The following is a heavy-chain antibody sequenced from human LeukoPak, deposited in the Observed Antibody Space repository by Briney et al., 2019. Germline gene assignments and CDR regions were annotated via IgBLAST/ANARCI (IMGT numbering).Heavy chain of an antibody. CDR2: ISSSSTTI. Sequence: SGRSLKLSCAASGFTFSSYAMHWVRQAPGRGLEWVSYISSSSTTIYYADSVKGRFTISRDNAKNSLFLQMNSLRDEDTAVYYCAANPTVYNYFDPWGQGTLVTVSS. J-gene: IGHJ5*02. CDR1: GFTFSSYA. V-gene: IGHV3-48*02. CDR3: AANPTVYNYFDP.